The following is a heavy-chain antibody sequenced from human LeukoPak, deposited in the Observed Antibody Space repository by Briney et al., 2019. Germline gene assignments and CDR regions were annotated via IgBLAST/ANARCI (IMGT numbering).Heavy chain of an antibody. CDR3: ARRAMGATSFDY. CDR1: GFTFSDYY. Sequence: GGSLRLSRAASGFTFSDYYMTWVRQAPGKGLEWVSYISSSSNTVYYADSVKGRLTVSRDNANNSLYVQMTNLRAEGTAVYYCARRAMGATSFDYWGQGTLVTVSS. CDR2: ISSSSNTV. V-gene: IGHV3-11*04. D-gene: IGHD1-26*01. J-gene: IGHJ4*02.